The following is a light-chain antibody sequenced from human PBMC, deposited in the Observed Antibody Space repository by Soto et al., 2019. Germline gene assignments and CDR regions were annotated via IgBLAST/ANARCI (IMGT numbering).Light chain of an antibody. CDR1: RSIRTY. CDR2: TAS. J-gene: IGKJ2*03. CDR3: QQTYSTFPC. Sequence: DIPVTQSPSSLSASVGDRVTITCRASRSIRTYLNWYQQRPGKPPKLLIQTASTLQGGVPSRFSGSGSGTDFTLTISSLQPEDFAAYNCQQTYSTFPCFGQGTKLEIK. V-gene: IGKV1-39*01.